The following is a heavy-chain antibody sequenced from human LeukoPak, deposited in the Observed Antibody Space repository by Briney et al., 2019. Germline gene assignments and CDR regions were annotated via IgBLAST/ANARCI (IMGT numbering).Heavy chain of an antibody. J-gene: IGHJ4*02. V-gene: IGHV3-23*01. CDR1: GFTFSSYH. CDR2: TSSGGST. D-gene: IGHD3-10*01. Sequence: GGSLRLSCAASGFTFSSYHMTWVRQTPGKGLEWVSATSSGGSTYYADSVKGRFTISRDNSKNTLYLDMNSLRAEDTAQYFCAKHYLRFSDYWGQGTLVTVSS. CDR3: AKHYLRFSDY.